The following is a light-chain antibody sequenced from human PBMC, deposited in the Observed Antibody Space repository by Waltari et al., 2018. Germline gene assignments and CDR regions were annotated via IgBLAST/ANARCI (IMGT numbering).Light chain of an antibody. CDR2: AAS. J-gene: IGKJ5*01. Sequence: WFLLIPGKAPKLLISAASTLQSGVPLRFSGSGSGTDFTLTISSLQPEDFATYYCQQLNSYPITFGQGTRLEIK. CDR3: QQLNSYPIT. V-gene: IGKV1-9*01.